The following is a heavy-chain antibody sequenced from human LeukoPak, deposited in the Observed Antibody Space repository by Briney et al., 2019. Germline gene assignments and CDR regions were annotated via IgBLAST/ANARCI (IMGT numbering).Heavy chain of an antibody. J-gene: IGHJ4*02. Sequence: PSETLSLTCAVYGGSFSGYYWSWIRQPPGKGLEWIGEINHSGSTNYNPSLKSRVTISVDTSKNQFSLKLSSVTAADTAVYYCARRGNYYGSGSYYKYFDYWGQGTLVTVSS. CDR1: GGSFSGYY. CDR2: INHSGST. CDR3: ARRGNYYGSGSYYKYFDY. V-gene: IGHV4-34*01. D-gene: IGHD3-10*01.